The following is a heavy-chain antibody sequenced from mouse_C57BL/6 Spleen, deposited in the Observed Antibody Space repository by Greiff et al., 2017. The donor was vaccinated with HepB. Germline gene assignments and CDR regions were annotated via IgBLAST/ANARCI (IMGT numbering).Heavy chain of an antibody. Sequence: VQLQQPGAELVKPGASVKVSCKASGYTFTDYEMHWVKQTPVHGLEWIGAIDPETGGTAYNQKFKGKAILTADKSSSTAYMELRSLTSEDSAVYYCARRGHYWGQGTTLTVSS. CDR2: IDPETGGT. CDR1: GYTFTDYE. V-gene: IGHV1-15*01. J-gene: IGHJ2*01. CDR3: ARRGHY.